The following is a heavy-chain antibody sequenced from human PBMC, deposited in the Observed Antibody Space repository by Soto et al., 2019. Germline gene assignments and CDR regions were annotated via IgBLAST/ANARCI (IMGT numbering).Heavy chain of an antibody. CDR1: GFTFEDHA. V-gene: IGHV3-9*01. CDR3: ARHTRNSAFSGNHERGMDV. CDR2: ISWNSDII. Sequence: GGSLRLSCVASGFTFEDHAMHWVRQGPGKGLEWVSGISWNSDIIVYADSVMGRFTMSRDNVKNSLYLQMSSLRSEDTAAYYCARHTRNSAFSGNHERGMDVWGQGTTVTVSS. J-gene: IGHJ6*02. D-gene: IGHD1-1*01.